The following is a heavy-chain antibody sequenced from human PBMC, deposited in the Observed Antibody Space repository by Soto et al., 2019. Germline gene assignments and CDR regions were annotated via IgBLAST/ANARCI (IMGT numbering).Heavy chain of an antibody. Sequence: PSETLSLTWTVSGDTTSTGGYSWAWIRQPTGKPLEWIGHTYHSGNPYYNPSLKSRVIISVDRSKNQFSLKLTSVFASVTVVYFCSCDKLTGLFDFWGQGSLVIVSS. CDR2: TYHSGNP. V-gene: IGHV4-30-2*01. D-gene: IGHD2-8*02. CDR1: GDTTSTGGYS. CDR3: SCDKLTGLFDF. J-gene: IGHJ4*02.